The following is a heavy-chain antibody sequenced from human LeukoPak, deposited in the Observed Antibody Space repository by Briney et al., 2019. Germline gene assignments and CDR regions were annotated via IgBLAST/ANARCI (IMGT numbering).Heavy chain of an antibody. Sequence: PGGSLRLSCAASGFTFRTYALHWVRQAPGKGLEYVSAISTNGDSTYYADSVKGRFTISRDNSKNTLFLQMGSPRADDMAVYYCARWGSTSCYDYWGQGTLVTVSS. CDR2: ISTNGDST. CDR3: ARWGSTSCYDY. CDR1: GFTFRTYA. J-gene: IGHJ4*02. D-gene: IGHD2-2*01. V-gene: IGHV3-64*02.